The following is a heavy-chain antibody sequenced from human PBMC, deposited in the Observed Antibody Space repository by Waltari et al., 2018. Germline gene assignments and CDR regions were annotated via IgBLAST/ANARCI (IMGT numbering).Heavy chain of an antibody. J-gene: IGHJ4*02. CDR1: GGSISSSRRW. V-gene: IGHV4-4*02. CDR3: ARHVDGFTLRGFDY. D-gene: IGHD2-15*01. CDR2: IYPDGNT. Sequence: QVQLQESGPGLLKPSGTLSLTCTVSGGSISSSRRWWSWFRQPPGKGLEWIGEIYPDGNTNSNPSLKSRVTISLDKSKNQVSLRLTLVAAADTAVYYCARHVDGFTLRGFDYWGPGTLVAVSS.